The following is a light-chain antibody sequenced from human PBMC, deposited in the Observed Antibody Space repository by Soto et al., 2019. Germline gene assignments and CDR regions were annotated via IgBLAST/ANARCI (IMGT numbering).Light chain of an antibody. CDR1: QSVSSN. CDR3: QQYNNWPPIT. V-gene: IGKV3-15*01. Sequence: IVLTHSPSTLSLPAVERATLSCSASQSVSSNLAWYQQKPGQAPRLLIYGASTRATGVPARFSGSGSGTEFTLTISSLQSEDFAVYYCQQYNNWPPITFGQGTRLEIK. CDR2: GAS. J-gene: IGKJ5*01.